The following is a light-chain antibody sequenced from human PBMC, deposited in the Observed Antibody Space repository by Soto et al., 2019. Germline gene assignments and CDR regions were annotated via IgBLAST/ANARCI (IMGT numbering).Light chain of an antibody. CDR1: SSDIGRNY. CDR2: ENN. Sequence: QSVLTQPPSVSAAPGQKDTISCSGSSSDIGRNYVSWYRHLPGTAPKLLIYENNKRPSGIPDRLSGSKSGSSATLGITGLQTGDEADYYCGSWDSSLTTYVSGPGTKVTVL. V-gene: IGLV1-51*02. CDR3: GSWDSSLTTYV. J-gene: IGLJ1*01.